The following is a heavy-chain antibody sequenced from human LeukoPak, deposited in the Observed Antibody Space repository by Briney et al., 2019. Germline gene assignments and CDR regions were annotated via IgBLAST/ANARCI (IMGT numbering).Heavy chain of an antibody. CDR3: ARVAIVYCGGDCYSGYFDY. D-gene: IGHD2-21*02. Sequence: GGSLRLSCTASEFTFSSYSMNWVRQAPGKGLEWVSYISSSSHKVYYADSVKGRFTISRDNSKNTLYLQMNSLRAEDTAVYYCARVAIVYCGGDCYSGYFDYWGQGTLVTVSS. J-gene: IGHJ4*02. CDR1: EFTFSSYS. CDR2: ISSSSHKV. V-gene: IGHV3-48*01.